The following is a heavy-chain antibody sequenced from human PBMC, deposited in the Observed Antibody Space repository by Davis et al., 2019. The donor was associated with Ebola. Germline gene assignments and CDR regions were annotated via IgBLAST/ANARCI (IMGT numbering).Heavy chain of an antibody. CDR2: ISSSGSTI. Sequence: GESLKISCAASGFTFSDYYMSWIRQAPGKGLEWVSYISSSGSTIYYADSVKGRFTISRDNAKNSLYLQMNSLRAEDTAVYYCARVGAIRNYYGMDVWGKGTTVTVSS. CDR1: GFTFSDYY. D-gene: IGHD3-16*01. CDR3: ARVGAIRNYYGMDV. J-gene: IGHJ6*04. V-gene: IGHV3-11*01.